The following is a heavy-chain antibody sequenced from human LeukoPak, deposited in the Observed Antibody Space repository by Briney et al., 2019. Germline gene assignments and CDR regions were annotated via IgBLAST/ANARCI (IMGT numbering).Heavy chain of an antibody. D-gene: IGHD2-2*01. V-gene: IGHV3-11*01. Sequence: GGSLRLSCAASGFTFSDSSMSWIRQAPGKGLEWLSYISSSGGTIYYADSVKGRFTISRDSAKNSLYLQMNSLRAEDTAVYYCARVPAGSYFDYWGQGTLVTVSS. CDR3: ARVPAGSYFDY. J-gene: IGHJ4*02. CDR1: GFTFSDSS. CDR2: ISSSGGTI.